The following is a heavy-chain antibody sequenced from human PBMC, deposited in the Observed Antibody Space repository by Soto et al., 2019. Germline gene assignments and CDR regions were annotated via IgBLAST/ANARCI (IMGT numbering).Heavy chain of an antibody. CDR2: VYTNGHT. Sequence: SGTLSLTCTGSGDSFSGYYWSWIRQPAAKGLEWIGRVYTNGHTDYNPSLTSRVSVSVDTSKNQFSLKLRFVTAADTAVYYCAREAAETVGDGYWCDPWGQG. V-gene: IGHV4-4*07. J-gene: IGHJ5*02. D-gene: IGHD6-13*01. CDR3: AREAAETVGDGYWCDP. CDR1: GDSFSGYY.